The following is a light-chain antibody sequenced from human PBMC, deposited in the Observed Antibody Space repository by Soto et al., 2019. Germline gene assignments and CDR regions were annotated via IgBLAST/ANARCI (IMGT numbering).Light chain of an antibody. CDR2: KAS. CDR3: QKYNSALSIT. CDR1: QTISSW. V-gene: IGKV1-5*03. J-gene: IGKJ5*01. Sequence: DIHMTHSPSTLSGSVGYRVTITCRSSQTISSWLAWYQQKPGKAPKLLIYKASTLKSGVPSRFSGSGSGTEFTLTISSLQPEDFATYYCQKYNSALSITFGQGARLEIK.